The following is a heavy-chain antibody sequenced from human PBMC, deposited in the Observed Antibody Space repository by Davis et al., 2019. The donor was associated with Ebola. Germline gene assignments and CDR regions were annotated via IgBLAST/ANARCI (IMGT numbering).Heavy chain of an antibody. Sequence: SVKVSCKASGGTFARLAFSWLRQAPGQGFEWMGGFIPRFGTRRYAQKLQGRLTFSADESTGTAYMDLRSLRSEDAAVYYCATTIVAAVILVDGQNYYTFDVWGQGTTVTVS. CDR1: GGTFARLA. D-gene: IGHD3-16*01. CDR2: FIPRFGTR. CDR3: ATTIVAAVILVDGQNYYTFDV. V-gene: IGHV1-69*13. J-gene: IGHJ6*02.